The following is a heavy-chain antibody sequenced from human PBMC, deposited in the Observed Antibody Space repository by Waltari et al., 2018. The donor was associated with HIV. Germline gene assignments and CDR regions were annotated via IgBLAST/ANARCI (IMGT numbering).Heavy chain of an antibody. Sequence: QVQLVQSGAEVKKPGSSVKVSCKASGGTFSSYAISWVRPAPGQGLEWMGGIIPIFGTANYAQKFQGRVTITADESTSTAYMELSSLRSEDTAVYYCARDPTYGEDEYYFDYWGQGTLVTVSS. V-gene: IGHV1-69*12. CDR1: GGTFSSYA. CDR3: ARDPTYGEDEYYFDY. CDR2: IIPIFGTA. D-gene: IGHD4-17*01. J-gene: IGHJ4*02.